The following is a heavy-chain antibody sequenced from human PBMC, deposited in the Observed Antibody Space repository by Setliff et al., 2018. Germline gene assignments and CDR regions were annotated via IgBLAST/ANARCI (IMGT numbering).Heavy chain of an antibody. CDR1: GVSIRSYY. V-gene: IGHV4-59*01. CDR2: IFYSGSS. D-gene: IGHD4-17*01. CDR3: ARLPRTVTHFDY. Sequence: SETLSLTCTVSGVSIRSYYWSWIRQPPGKGLEWIGYIFYSGSSNYNPSLQSRVPISVDTSKNQLSLKLDSLTAADTAVYFCARLPRTVTHFDYWGQGALVTVSS. J-gene: IGHJ4*02.